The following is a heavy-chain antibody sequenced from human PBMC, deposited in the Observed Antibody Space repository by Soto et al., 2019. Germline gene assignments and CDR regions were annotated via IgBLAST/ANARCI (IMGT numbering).Heavy chain of an antibody. CDR1: GYTFTSYG. D-gene: IGHD2-2*01. J-gene: IGHJ6*03. CDR2: ISAYNGNT. CDR3: AWNRYCSSTSCTGYMDV. Sequence: QVQLVQSGAEVKKPGASVKVSCKASGYTFTSYGISWVRQAPGQGLEWMGWISAYNGNTKYAQKLQGRVTMTTDTSTSTAYMELRSLRSDDTAVYYCAWNRYCSSTSCTGYMDVWGKGTTVTVSS. V-gene: IGHV1-18*01.